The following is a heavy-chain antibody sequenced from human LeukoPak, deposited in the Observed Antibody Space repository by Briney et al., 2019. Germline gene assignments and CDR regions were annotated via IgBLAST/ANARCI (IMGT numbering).Heavy chain of an antibody. CDR2: ISYDGSNK. D-gene: IGHD5-18*01. CDR3: ARDTAMVTDRGDY. V-gene: IGHV3-30-3*01. CDR1: GFTFSSYA. J-gene: IGHJ4*02. Sequence: GGSLRLSCAASGFTFSSYAMHWVRQAPGKGLEWVAVISYDGSNKYYADSVKGRFTISRDNSKNTLYLQTNSLRAEDTAVYYCARDTAMVTDRGDYWGQGTLVTVSS.